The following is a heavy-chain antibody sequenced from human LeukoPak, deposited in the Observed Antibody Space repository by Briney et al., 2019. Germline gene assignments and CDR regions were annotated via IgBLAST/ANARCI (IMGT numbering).Heavy chain of an antibody. D-gene: IGHD2-15*01. CDR3: ARDSLRSQWWIFDY. V-gene: IGHV1-18*01. CDR1: GYTFTIYG. J-gene: IGHJ4*02. Sequence: AAVTVSYRGSGYTFTIYGMSGVRQARGQGGEGMGWISAYNGNTNYAQKLQARVTMTTHPSTSTAYMELRSLRSDDTAVYYCARDSLRSQWWIFDYWGQGTLVTVSS. CDR2: ISAYNGNT.